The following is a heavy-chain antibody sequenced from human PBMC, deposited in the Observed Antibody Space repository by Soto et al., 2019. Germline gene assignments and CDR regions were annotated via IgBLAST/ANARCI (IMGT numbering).Heavy chain of an antibody. CDR3: ARADRDFYGLDV. Sequence: EVQLVESGGGLVQPGGSLRLSCEASGFTFRNYDMHWVRQGTGKGLEWVSGISAAGDPDYADSVEGRSTISRENAQNSFFLQMNSLRVGETAVYYCARADRDFYGLDVWGQGTTVIVSS. V-gene: IGHV3-13*05. CDR1: GFTFRNYD. J-gene: IGHJ6*02. CDR2: ISAAGDP.